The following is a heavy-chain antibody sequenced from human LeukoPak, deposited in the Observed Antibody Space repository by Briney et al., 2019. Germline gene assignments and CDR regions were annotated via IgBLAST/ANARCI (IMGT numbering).Heavy chain of an antibody. CDR3: ASGITLIVVLTTSFDY. D-gene: IGHD3-22*01. Sequence: SETLSLTCAVSGGSISSSNWWSWVRQPPGKGLEWIGEIYHSGSTNYNPSLKSRVTISVDKSKNQFSLKLSSVTAADTAVYYCASGITLIVVLTTSFDYWGQGTLVTVSS. V-gene: IGHV4-4*02. CDR2: IYHSGST. J-gene: IGHJ4*02. CDR1: GGSISSSNW.